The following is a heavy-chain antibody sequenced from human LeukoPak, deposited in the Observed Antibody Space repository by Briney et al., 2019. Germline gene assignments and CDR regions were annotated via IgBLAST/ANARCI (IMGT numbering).Heavy chain of an antibody. D-gene: IGHD3-10*01. CDR1: GFTVSSNY. V-gene: IGHV3-66*01. CDR2: FYSGGTK. CDR3: ARGPYGSSGTPDAFDI. J-gene: IGHJ3*02. Sequence: GGSLRLSCAASGFTVSSNYMSWVRQAPGKGVEWVSVFYSGGTKQYADSVKGRFTISRDNSKNTLYLQMNSLRAEDTAVYYCARGPYGSSGTPDAFDIWGQGTMVTVSS.